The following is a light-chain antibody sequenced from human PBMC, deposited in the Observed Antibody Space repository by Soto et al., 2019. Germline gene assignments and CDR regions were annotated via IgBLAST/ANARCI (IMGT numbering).Light chain of an antibody. Sequence: QSVLTQPASVSGSPGQSITISCTETSSDVGGYHYVSWYQQHPGKAPKLMIYDVSNRPSGVSNRFSGSKSGNTASLTISGLQAEDEADYYCSSYTSSSTVVFGGGTKLTVL. CDR3: SSYTSSSTVV. J-gene: IGLJ2*01. CDR1: SSDVGGYHY. CDR2: DVS. V-gene: IGLV2-14*01.